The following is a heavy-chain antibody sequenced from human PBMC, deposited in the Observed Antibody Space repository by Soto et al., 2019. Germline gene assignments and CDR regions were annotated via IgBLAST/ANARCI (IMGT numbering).Heavy chain of an antibody. D-gene: IGHD1-20*01. CDR1: GFIVSHNY. CDR3: ARGITGTTFDY. Sequence: EVQLVESGGGLIQPGGSLRLSCTPSGFIVSHNYMSWVRQAPGTGLEWVSVIYSSGTTYYADSVKGRFTISRDDSKNTLYLQMNSLRADDTAVYYCARGITGTTFDYWGQGPMVTVSS. CDR2: IYSSGTT. J-gene: IGHJ4*02. V-gene: IGHV3-53*01.